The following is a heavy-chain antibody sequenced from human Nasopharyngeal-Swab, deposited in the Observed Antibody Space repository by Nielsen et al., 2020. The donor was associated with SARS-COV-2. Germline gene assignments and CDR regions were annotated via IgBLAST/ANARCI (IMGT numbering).Heavy chain of an antibody. Sequence: SETLSLTCTVSGCSISSSSYYWVCIRQPPGKGLEWIVSIYYSGSTYYNPSLKSRVTISVDTSKNQFSLKLSSVTAADTAVYYCARGSIVVVPAAVHHYFDYWGQGTLVTVSS. CDR2: IYYSGST. J-gene: IGHJ4*02. CDR3: ARGSIVVVPAAVHHYFDY. CDR1: GCSISSSSYY. D-gene: IGHD2-2*01. V-gene: IGHV4-39*01.